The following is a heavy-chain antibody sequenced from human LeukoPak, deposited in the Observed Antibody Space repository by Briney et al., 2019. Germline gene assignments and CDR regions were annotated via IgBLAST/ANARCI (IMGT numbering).Heavy chain of an antibody. CDR1: GGTFSSYA. CDR3: ARDSLNRGATNLLRY. CDR2: IIPIFGTA. Sequence: SVKVSCKASGGTFSSYAISWVRQAPGQGLEWMGGIIPIFGTANYAQKFQGRVTITADESTSTAYMELSSLRSEDTAVYYCARDSLNRGATNLLRYWGQGTLVTVSS. D-gene: IGHD1-26*01. J-gene: IGHJ4*02. V-gene: IGHV1-69*13.